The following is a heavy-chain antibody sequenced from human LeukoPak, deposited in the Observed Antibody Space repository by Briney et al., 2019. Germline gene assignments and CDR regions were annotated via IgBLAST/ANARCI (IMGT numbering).Heavy chain of an antibody. Sequence: SETLSLTCAVYGGSFSGDFWSWIRQPPGKGLEWIGDINHSGSTNYNPSLKSRVTISVDTSKNQFSLRLRSVTAADTAMYYCASAYSGYDLGAFDTWGQGTMVTVSS. CDR2: INHSGST. CDR3: ASAYSGYDLGAFDT. J-gene: IGHJ3*02. V-gene: IGHV4-34*01. D-gene: IGHD5-12*01. CDR1: GGSFSGDF.